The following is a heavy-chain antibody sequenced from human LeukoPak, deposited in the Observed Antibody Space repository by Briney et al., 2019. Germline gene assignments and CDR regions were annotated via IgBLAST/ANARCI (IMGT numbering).Heavy chain of an antibody. D-gene: IGHD3-10*01. CDR3: AREGTPQVSTWYDL. CDR2: IWYDGSNR. Sequence: GGSLRLSCAASGFTFNNYGMHWVRQAPGKGLEWVAVIWYDGSNRYYAESVKGRFTISRDNSKNTLYLQMNSLRAEDTAVYYCAREGTPQVSTWYDLWGQGTQVIVSS. V-gene: IGHV3-33*01. CDR1: GFTFNNYG. J-gene: IGHJ5*02.